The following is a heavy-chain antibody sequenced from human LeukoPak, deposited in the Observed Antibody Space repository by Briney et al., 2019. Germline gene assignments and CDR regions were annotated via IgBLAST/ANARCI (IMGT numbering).Heavy chain of an antibody. CDR3: VRWGYNWFDP. J-gene: IGHJ5*02. Sequence: SETLSLTCAVYGGSFSGYYWSWIRQPPGKGLEWIGEINHSGSTNYNPSLKSRVTISVDTSKNQFSLKLSSVTAADTAVYYCVRWGYNWFDPWGQGTLATVSS. V-gene: IGHV4-34*01. D-gene: IGHD1-26*01. CDR2: INHSGST. CDR1: GGSFSGYY.